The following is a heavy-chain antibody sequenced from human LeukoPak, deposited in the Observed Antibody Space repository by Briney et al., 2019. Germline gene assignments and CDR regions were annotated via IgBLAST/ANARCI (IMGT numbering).Heavy chain of an antibody. Sequence: PSETLSLTCTASGGSMSSYSWSWIRQPPGKGLEWIGYIYYNGKTNYSPSLNSRVTISVDTSRNQFSLKLNSVTAADTAVYYCARGGWSVDYWGQGTLVTVSS. CDR1: GGSMSSYS. D-gene: IGHD6-19*01. CDR2: IYYNGKT. V-gene: IGHV4-59*08. CDR3: ARGGWSVDY. J-gene: IGHJ4*02.